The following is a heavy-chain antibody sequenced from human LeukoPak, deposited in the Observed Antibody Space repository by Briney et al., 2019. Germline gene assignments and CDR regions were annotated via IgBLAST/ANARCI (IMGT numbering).Heavy chain of an antibody. V-gene: IGHV4-59*01. CDR2: IHYSGST. J-gene: IGHJ6*03. CDR1: GGSISSYY. CDR3: ARTTEGYCRGRSCYSYYYYMDV. Sequence: SETLSLTCTVSGGSISSYYWSWLRQPPGKGLEWIGYIHYSGSTNYNPSLKSRVTISVDTSKNQFSLKLSSVTAADTAVYCCARTTEGYCRGRSCYSYYYYMDVWGKGTTVTVSS. D-gene: IGHD2-15*01.